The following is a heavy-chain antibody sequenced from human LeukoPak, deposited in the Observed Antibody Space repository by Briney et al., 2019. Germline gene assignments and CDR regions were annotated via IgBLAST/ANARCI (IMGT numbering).Heavy chain of an antibody. Sequence: GGSLRLSCAASGFTFSSDAMIWVRQAPGKGLEWVSAISGSGGSTYYADSVKGRFTISRDNSKNTLYLQMNSLRAEDTAVYYCAKAYSGYDYKLDYWGQGTLVTVSS. CDR2: ISGSGGST. J-gene: IGHJ4*02. CDR3: AKAYSGYDYKLDY. V-gene: IGHV3-23*01. CDR1: GFTFSSDA. D-gene: IGHD5-12*01.